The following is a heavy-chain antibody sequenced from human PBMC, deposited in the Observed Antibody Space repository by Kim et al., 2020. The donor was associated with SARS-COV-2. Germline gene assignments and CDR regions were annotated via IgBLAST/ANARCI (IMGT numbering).Heavy chain of an antibody. V-gene: IGHV3-30*18. CDR2: ISYDGSNK. CDR3: AKAVLRGVNYYYGMDV. CDR1: GFTFNTYC. D-gene: IGHD3-10*01. J-gene: IGHJ6*02. Sequence: GGSLRLSCAASGFTFNTYCMYWVRQAPGKGLEWVAVISYDGSNKYYADSVKGRFTISRDNSKNTLYLQMNSLRAEDTAVYYCAKAVLRGVNYYYGMDVWGQGTTVTVSS.